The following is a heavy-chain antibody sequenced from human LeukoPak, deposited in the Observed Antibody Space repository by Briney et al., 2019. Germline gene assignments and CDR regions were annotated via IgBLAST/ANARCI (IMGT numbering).Heavy chain of an antibody. CDR2: ISKRSGHI. D-gene: IGHD3-9*01. Sequence: GGSLRLSCSPSRFTFSSFFMGWVRQAPGRGLEWVSYISKRSGHIYHTDSVEGRFTTSRDSANDSVYLQMNNLRVEDTAIYFCVRFDGGFDSWGQGALVTVSS. CDR1: RFTFSSFF. J-gene: IGHJ4*02. CDR3: VRFDGGFDS. V-gene: IGHV3-21*05.